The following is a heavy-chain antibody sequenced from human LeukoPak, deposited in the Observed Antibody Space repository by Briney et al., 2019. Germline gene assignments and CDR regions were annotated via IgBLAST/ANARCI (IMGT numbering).Heavy chain of an antibody. D-gene: IGHD1-26*01. CDR2: IWYDGSNK. Sequence: GRSLRLSCAASGFTFSSYGMHWVRQAPGKGLEWVAVIWYDGSNKYYADSVKGRFTISRDTSKNTLYLQMNSLRVEDTAVYYCAKGSSPFWGQGTLVTVSS. CDR3: AKGSSPF. CDR1: GFTFSSYG. J-gene: IGHJ4*02. V-gene: IGHV3-33*06.